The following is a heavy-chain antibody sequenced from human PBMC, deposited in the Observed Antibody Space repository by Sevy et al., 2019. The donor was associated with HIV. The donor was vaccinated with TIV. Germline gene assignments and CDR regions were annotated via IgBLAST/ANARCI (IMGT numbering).Heavy chain of an antibody. V-gene: IGHV4-34*01. CDR3: AREPIVATMRPLDGMDV. D-gene: IGHD5-12*01. CDR2: INHSGST. Sequence: SETLSLTCAVYGGSFSGYYWSWIRQPPGKGLEWIGEINHSGSTNYNPSLKSRVTISVDTSNNQFSLKLSSVTAADTAVYYCAREPIVATMRPLDGMDVWGQGTTVTVSS. J-gene: IGHJ6*02. CDR1: GGSFSGYY.